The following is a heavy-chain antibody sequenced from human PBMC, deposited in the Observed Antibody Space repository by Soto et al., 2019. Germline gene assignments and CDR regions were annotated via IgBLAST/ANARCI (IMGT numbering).Heavy chain of an antibody. D-gene: IGHD1-7*01. CDR2: IYYSGTT. CDR3: AVNWNYYYFDY. CDR1: DASISSYY. V-gene: IGHV4-59*01. Sequence: PSETLSLTCTVSDASISSYYWSWIRQPPGKELEWIGYIYYSGTTIYSPSLKSRVTISVDTSKNQFSLKLSSVTAADTAVYYCAVNWNYYYFDYWGQGTLVTVSS. J-gene: IGHJ4*02.